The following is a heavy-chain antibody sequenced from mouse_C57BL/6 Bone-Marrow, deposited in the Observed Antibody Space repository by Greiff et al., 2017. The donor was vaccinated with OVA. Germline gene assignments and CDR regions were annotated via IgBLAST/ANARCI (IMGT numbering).Heavy chain of an antibody. D-gene: IGHD2-5*01. V-gene: IGHV3-6*01. J-gene: IGHJ4*01. CDR3: ARNAYYSNYDYYAMDY. CDR2: ISYDGSN. Sequence: VQLQQSGPGLVKPSQSLSLTCSVTGYSITSGYYWNWIRQFPGNKLEWMGYISYDGSNNYNPSLKNRISITRDTSKNQFFLKLNSVTTEYTATYYCARNAYYSNYDYYAMDYWGQGTSVTVSS. CDR1: GYSITSGYY.